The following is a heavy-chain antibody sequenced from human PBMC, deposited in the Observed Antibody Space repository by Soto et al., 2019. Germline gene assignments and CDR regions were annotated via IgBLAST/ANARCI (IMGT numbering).Heavy chain of an antibody. J-gene: IGHJ4*02. CDR1: GGTFSSYT. V-gene: IGHV1-69*08. CDR2: IIPILGIA. Sequence: QVQLVQSGAEVKKPGSSVKVSCKASGGTFSSYTISWVRQAPGQGLEWMGRIIPILGIANYAQKFQGIVTITADKSTSTAYMELSSLRSEDTAVYYCARDPPDQLLLFDYWGQGTLVTVSS. CDR3: ARDPPDQLLLFDY. D-gene: IGHD2-2*01.